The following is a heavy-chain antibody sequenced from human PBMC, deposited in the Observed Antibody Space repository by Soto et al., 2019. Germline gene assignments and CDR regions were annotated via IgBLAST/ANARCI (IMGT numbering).Heavy chain of an antibody. CDR1: GGTFSSYA. D-gene: IGHD6-13*01. V-gene: IGHV1-69*01. Sequence: QVQLVQSGAKVKKPGSSVKVSCKASGGTFSSYAISWVRQAPGQGLEWMGGIIPIFGTANYAQKFQGRVTITAYESTCTAYMELSSLRSEDTAVYYCARAQQQLHYYYYYGMDVWGQGTTVTVSS. CDR2: IIPIFGTA. J-gene: IGHJ6*02. CDR3: ARAQQQLHYYYYYGMDV.